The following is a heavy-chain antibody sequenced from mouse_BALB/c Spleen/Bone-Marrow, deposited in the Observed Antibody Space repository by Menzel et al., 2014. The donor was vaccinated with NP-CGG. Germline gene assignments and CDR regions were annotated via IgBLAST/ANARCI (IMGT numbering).Heavy chain of an antibody. CDR2: IYPGNSDT. V-gene: IGHV1-5*01. J-gene: IGHJ1*01. D-gene: IGHD1-1*01. Sequence: VQLQQSGTVLARPGASVKMSCKASGYSFTSYWMLWVKERPGPGLEWIGAIYPGNSDTSYNQKFKGKAKLTAVTSASTAYMELSSRTNEDSAVYYCARGLRWCFDVWGAGTTVTVSS. CDR1: GYSFTSYW. CDR3: ARGLRWCFDV.